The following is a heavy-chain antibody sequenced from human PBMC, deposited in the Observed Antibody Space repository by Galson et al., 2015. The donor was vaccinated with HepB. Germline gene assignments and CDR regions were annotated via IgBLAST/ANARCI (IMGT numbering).Heavy chain of an antibody. CDR3: ARDRGGSGSYLFYYYDMDV. V-gene: IGHV3-48*04. CDR1: GFTFSSYS. CDR2: ISSSRSTI. D-gene: IGHD3-10*01. J-gene: IGHJ6*02. Sequence: SLRLSCAASGFTFSSYSMNWVRQAPGKGLEWVSYISSSRSTIYYADSVRGRLTISRDNAKNSLYLQMNSLRAEDTAVYYCARDRGGSGSYLFYYYDMDVWGQGATVSVSS.